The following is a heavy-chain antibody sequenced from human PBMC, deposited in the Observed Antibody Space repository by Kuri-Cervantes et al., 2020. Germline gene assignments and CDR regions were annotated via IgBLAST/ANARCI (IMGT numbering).Heavy chain of an antibody. CDR3: ARRVSSSSARYNWFDS. J-gene: IGHJ5*01. CDR1: GGSISSSSYY. D-gene: IGHD6-6*01. Sequence: SATLSLTCTVSGGSISSSSYYWGWIRQPPGKGLEWIGSIYYSGSTYYNPYLKSRVTISVDTSKNQFSLKLSSVTAADTAVYYCARRVSSSSARYNWFDSWGQRTLVTVSS. V-gene: IGHV4-39*07. CDR2: IYYSGST.